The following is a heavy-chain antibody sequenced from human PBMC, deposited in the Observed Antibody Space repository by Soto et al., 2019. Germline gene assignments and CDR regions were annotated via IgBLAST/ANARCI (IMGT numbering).Heavy chain of an antibody. J-gene: IGHJ4*02. D-gene: IGHD6-6*01. CDR1: GYSFTTYW. Sequence: GGSLKISCKGSGYSFTTYWIGWVRQMPGKGLEWMGIIYPDDSDTRYSPSFQGQVTISADKSINTAYLQWSSLKASDSAMYYCARPGLTASSSFDYWGQGTLVTVSS. CDR2: IYPDDSDT. CDR3: ARPGLTASSSFDY. V-gene: IGHV5-51*01.